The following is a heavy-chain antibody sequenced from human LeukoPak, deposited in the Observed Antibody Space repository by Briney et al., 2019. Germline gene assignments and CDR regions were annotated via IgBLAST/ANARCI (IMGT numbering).Heavy chain of an antibody. V-gene: IGHV4-34*01. J-gene: IGHJ6*02. CDR3: ARGRHYGDYYYYYYGMDV. Sequence: SETLSLTCAVYGGSFSGYYWSWIRQPPGKGLEWIGEINHSGSTNYNPSLKSRVTISVDTSKNQFSLKLSSVTAADTAVYYCARGRHYGDYYYYYYGMDVWGQGTTVTVSS. D-gene: IGHD4-17*01. CDR2: INHSGST. CDR1: GGSFSGYY.